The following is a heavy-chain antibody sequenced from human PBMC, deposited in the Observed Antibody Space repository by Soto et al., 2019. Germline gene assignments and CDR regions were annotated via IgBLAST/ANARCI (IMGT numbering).Heavy chain of an antibody. CDR2: IIPIFGTA. J-gene: IGHJ6*02. CDR3: ARGVRGYYGWGSYNYYYYYGMDV. D-gene: IGHD3-10*01. V-gene: IGHV1-69*12. CDR1: GGTFSSYA. Sequence: QVQLVQSGAEVKKPGSSVKVSCKASGGTFSSYAISWVRQAPGQGLEWMGGIIPIFGTANYAQKFQGRVTITADESTSTAYMELSSLRSEDTAVYYCARGVRGYYGWGSYNYYYYYGMDVWGQGTTVTVSS.